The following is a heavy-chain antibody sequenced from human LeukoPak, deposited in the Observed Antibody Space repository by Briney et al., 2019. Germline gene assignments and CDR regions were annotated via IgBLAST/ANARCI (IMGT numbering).Heavy chain of an antibody. CDR2: IYYSGST. D-gene: IGHD5-24*01. CDR1: GGSISTYY. CDR3: ASGRSRDGYNYDY. V-gene: IGHV4-59*01. Sequence: SETLSLTCTVSGGSISTYYWSWIRQPPGKGLEWIGYIYYSGSTNYTPSLKSRVTISVDTSKNQFSLNLSSVTAADTAVYYCASGRSRDGYNYDYWGQGTLVTVSS. J-gene: IGHJ4*02.